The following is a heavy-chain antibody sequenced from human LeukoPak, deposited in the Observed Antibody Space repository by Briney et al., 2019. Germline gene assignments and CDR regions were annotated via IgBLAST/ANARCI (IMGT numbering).Heavy chain of an antibody. CDR2: IYPGDSDT. CDR3: ARRGGYNGKYFDY. D-gene: IGHD5-24*01. J-gene: IGHJ4*02. Sequence: GESMKISCKGSGYRFTSYWIGWVRQMPGKGLEWMGSIYPGDSDTRYSPSFQGRVTISADKSISTAYLQWSSLKASDTAMYYCARRGGYNGKYFDYWGQGTLVTVSS. CDR1: GYRFTSYW. V-gene: IGHV5-51*01.